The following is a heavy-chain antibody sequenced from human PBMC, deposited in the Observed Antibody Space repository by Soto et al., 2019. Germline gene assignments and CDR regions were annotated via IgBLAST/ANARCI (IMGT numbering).Heavy chain of an antibody. CDR3: ARDGLARAINF. Sequence: QVQLVESGGGMVHPGESLRLSCSASGFIFSGYAMHWVRQAPGKGLEWVAMIWYEGSKTYYADSVRGRFVISRDNSKDMVYLQMTSLRAEDTAVYYCARDGLARAINFWGQGVPVTVSS. J-gene: IGHJ4*02. V-gene: IGHV3-33*01. CDR1: GFIFSGYA. CDR2: IWYEGSKT. D-gene: IGHD5-12*01.